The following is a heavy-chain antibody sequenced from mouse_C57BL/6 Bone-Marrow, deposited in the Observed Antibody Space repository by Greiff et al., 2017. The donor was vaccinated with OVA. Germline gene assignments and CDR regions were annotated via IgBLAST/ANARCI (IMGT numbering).Heavy chain of an antibody. CDR3: ARGMITNAMDY. J-gene: IGHJ4*01. CDR1: GFTFSSYG. D-gene: IGHD2-4*01. Sequence: EVQVVESGGDLVKPGGSLKLSCAASGFTFSSYGMSWVRQTPDKRLEWVATISSGGSYTYYPDSVKGRFTISRDNAKNTLYLQMSSLKSEDTAMYNGARGMITNAMDYWGQGTSVTVSS. CDR2: ISSGGSYT. V-gene: IGHV5-6*01.